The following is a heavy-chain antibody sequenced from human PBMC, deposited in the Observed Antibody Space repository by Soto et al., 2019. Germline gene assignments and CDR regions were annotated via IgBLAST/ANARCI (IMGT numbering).Heavy chain of an antibody. D-gene: IGHD3-22*01. CDR1: GGSISSGDYY. CDR3: ARVGNYDSSGLFDY. Sequence: SETLSLTCTVSGGSISSGDYYWSWIRQPPGKGLEWIGYIYYSGSTYYNPSLKSRVTISVDTSKNQFSLKLSSVTAADTAVYYCARVGNYDSSGLFDYWGQGTLVTVSS. J-gene: IGHJ4*02. CDR2: IYYSGST. V-gene: IGHV4-30-4*01.